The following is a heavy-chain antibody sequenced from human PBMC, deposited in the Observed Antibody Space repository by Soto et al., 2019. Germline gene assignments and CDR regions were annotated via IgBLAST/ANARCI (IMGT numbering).Heavy chain of an antibody. CDR1: GYSFTSYW. Sequence: GESLKISCKGSGYSFTSYWIGWVRQMPGKGLEWMGIIYPGDSDTRYSPSFQGQVTISADKSISTAYLQWSSLKASDTAMYYCARLLLRQGGLPPRGLYYWGQGTPVTVSS. J-gene: IGHJ4*02. V-gene: IGHV5-51*01. D-gene: IGHD2-15*01. CDR2: IYPGDSDT. CDR3: ARLLLRQGGLPPRGLYY.